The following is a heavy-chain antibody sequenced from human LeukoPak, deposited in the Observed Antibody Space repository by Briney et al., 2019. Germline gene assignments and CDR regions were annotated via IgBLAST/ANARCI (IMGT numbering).Heavy chain of an antibody. CDR3: AKDRSFYGAPWYFDL. V-gene: IGHV3-23*01. D-gene: IGHD4-17*01. CDR1: GFTFSSYA. J-gene: IGHJ2*01. Sequence: PGGSLRLPCAASGFTFSSYAMSWVRQAPGKGLEWVSAITGSTGDLYYRDSVRGRFTISRDNSKNTLYLQMNSLRAEDTAIYYCAKDRSFYGAPWYFDLWGRGTLVTVSS. CDR2: ITGSTGDL.